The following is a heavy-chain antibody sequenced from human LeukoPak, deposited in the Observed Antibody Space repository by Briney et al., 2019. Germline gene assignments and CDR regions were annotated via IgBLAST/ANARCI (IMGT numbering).Heavy chain of an antibody. CDR3: ASSPIYCSGGSCYSGRVY. Sequence: PGESLRLSCAASGFTFSSYGIHWVRQAPGKGLEWVAIISYDGSYTSYADSVKGRFTISRDNSKNTLHLQMNSLTADDTAVYYCASSPIYCSGGSCYSGRVYWGQGTLVTVSS. CDR1: GFTFSSYG. D-gene: IGHD2-15*01. CDR2: ISYDGSYT. V-gene: IGHV3-30*19. J-gene: IGHJ4*02.